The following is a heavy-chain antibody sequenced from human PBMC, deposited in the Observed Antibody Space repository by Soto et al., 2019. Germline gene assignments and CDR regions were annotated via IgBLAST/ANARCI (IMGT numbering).Heavy chain of an antibody. CDR1: GCTFSSYA. CDR3: ARRREFGGDYDTLDYYYYYGMDV. V-gene: IGHV3-23*01. J-gene: IGHJ6*02. Sequence: PGGSLRLSCAASGCTFSSYAMSWVRQAPGKGLEWVSAISGSGGSTYYADSVKGRFTISRDNSKNTLYLQMNSLRAEDTAVYYCARRREFGGDYDTLDYYYYYGMDVWGQGTTVTVSS. D-gene: IGHD4-17*01. CDR2: ISGSGGST.